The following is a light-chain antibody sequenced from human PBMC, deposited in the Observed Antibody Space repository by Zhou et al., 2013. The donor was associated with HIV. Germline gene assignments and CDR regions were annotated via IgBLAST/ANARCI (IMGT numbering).Light chain of an antibody. CDR3: QQYYSYPLT. V-gene: IGKV1-8*01. CDR1: QGIRYY. J-gene: IGKJ4*01. Sequence: AIRMTQSPSSFSASTGDRVTITCRASQGIRYYLAWYQQKPGKAPNLLIYAASTLQSGVPSRFSGSGSGTDFTLTISCLQSEDFATYYCQQYYSYPLTFGGGTKVEIK. CDR2: AAS.